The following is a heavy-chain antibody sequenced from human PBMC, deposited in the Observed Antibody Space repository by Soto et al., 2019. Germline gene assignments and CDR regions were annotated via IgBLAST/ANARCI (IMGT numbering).Heavy chain of an antibody. CDR2: IYYSGST. CDR3: ARLKDLWFGELLSPNWFDP. CDR1: GGSISSSSYY. Sequence: SETLSLTCTVSGGSISSSSYYRGWIRQPPGKGLEWIGSIYYSGSTYYNPSLKSRVTISVDTSKNQFSLKLSSVTAADTAVYYCARLKDLWFGELLSPNWFDPWGEGTLVTVSS. D-gene: IGHD3-10*01. V-gene: IGHV4-39*01. J-gene: IGHJ5*02.